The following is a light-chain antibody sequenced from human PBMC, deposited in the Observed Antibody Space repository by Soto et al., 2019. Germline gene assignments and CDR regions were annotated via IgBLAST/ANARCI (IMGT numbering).Light chain of an antibody. CDR1: TSDIGGYNY. Sequence: QSALTQPPSASGSPGQSVAISCTGTTSDIGGYNYVSWYQQHPGKAPKLMIYDVNKRPSGVPDRFSGSKSGNTASLTVSGLPDEDEADYDCSSRRGHSPYVFGTGTKLTVL. J-gene: IGLJ1*01. V-gene: IGLV2-8*01. CDR2: DVN. CDR3: SSRRGHSPYV.